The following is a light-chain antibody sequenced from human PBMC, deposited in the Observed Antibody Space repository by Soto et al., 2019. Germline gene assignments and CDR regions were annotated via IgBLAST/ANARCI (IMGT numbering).Light chain of an antibody. CDR2: AAS. V-gene: IGKV1D-12*01. J-gene: IGKJ4*01. CDR1: QGITSW. CDR3: QQANNCPLT. Sequence: DIQMTQSQSSVSASVGDRVTITCRSSQGITSWLAWYQQKPGKAPKLLIYAASILHSGVPSRFSGSGSGTDFTLTISSLQPEDFETYYCQQANNCPLTFGGGTKVEIK.